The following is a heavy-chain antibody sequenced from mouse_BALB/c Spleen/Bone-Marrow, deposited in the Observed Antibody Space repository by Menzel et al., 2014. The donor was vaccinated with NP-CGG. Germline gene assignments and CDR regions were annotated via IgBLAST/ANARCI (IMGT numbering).Heavy chain of an antibody. Sequence: EVKLVESGGGLVQPGGSLKLSCAASGFDFSRYWMSWVRQAPGKGLEWIGEIYPDSSTINYTPSLKDKFIISRDNAKNTLYLQMSKVRSEDTALYYCARRAGTWFAYWGQGTLVTVSA. V-gene: IGHV4-1*02. CDR2: IYPDSSTI. D-gene: IGHD4-1*01. J-gene: IGHJ3*01. CDR1: GFDFSRYW. CDR3: ARRAGTWFAY.